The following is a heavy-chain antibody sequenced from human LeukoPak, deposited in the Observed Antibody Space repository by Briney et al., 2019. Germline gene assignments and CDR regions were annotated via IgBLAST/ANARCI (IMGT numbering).Heavy chain of an antibody. Sequence: GGSLRLSCVASGFSFSSYWMAWVRQAPGKGLEWVANIKYDGSHKYYVDSVKGRFTISRDNSKNTLYLQMNSLRAEDTAVYYCASLLGSDPWGQGTLVTVSS. J-gene: IGHJ5*02. CDR1: GFSFSSYW. CDR2: IKYDGSHK. CDR3: ASLLGSDP. D-gene: IGHD2-15*01. V-gene: IGHV3-7*01.